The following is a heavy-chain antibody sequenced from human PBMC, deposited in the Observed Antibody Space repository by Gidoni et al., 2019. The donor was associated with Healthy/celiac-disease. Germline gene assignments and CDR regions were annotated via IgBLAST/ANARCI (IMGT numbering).Heavy chain of an antibody. Sequence: EVQLVESGGGLVQPGGSLSLSCAASGFTFSSYWMSWVRQAPGKGLEWVANIKQDGIEKYYVDSVKGRFTISRDNAKNSLYLQMNSLRAEDTAVYYCARAIQTRALTWFDYWGQGTLVTVSS. D-gene: IGHD5-18*01. J-gene: IGHJ4*02. V-gene: IGHV3-7*03. CDR1: GFTFSSYW. CDR3: ARAIQTRALTWFDY. CDR2: IKQDGIEK.